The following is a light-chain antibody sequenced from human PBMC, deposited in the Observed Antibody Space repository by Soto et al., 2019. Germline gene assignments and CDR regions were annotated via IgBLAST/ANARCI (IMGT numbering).Light chain of an antibody. Sequence: QSVLTQPPSVSAAAGQKVTISCSGSGSNIGNNYVSWYQQLPGTAPKLLIYDNDKRPSGLPDRFSGSKSGTSATLGITGLQTGDEADYYCGTWDTSLSGGVFGGGTKLTVL. V-gene: IGLV1-51*01. CDR2: DND. CDR3: GTWDTSLSGGV. CDR1: GSNIGNNY. J-gene: IGLJ2*01.